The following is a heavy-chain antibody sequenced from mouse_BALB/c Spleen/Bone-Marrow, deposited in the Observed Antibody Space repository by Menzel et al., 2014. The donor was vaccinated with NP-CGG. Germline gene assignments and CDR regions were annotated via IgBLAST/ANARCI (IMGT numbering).Heavy chain of an antibody. CDR1: GYTFSSYW. CDR2: ILPGSGST. Sequence: VQLQQSGAELMKPGASVKISCKATGYTFSSYWMEWVKQRPGHGLEWIGEILPGSGSTNYNGKFKGKATFTADTSSNTAYMQLSSLTSEDSAVYYCARNYGFDYWGQGTTLTVSS. D-gene: IGHD1-1*01. V-gene: IGHV1-9*01. J-gene: IGHJ2*01. CDR3: ARNYGFDY.